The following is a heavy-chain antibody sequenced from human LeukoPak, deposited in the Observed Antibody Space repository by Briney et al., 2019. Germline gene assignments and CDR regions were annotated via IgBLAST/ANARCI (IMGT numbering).Heavy chain of an antibody. D-gene: IGHD3-10*02. Sequence: SETLSLTCTVSGGSISSYYWSWIRQPPGKGLEWIGYIYHSGSTYYNPSLKSRVTISVDRSKNQFSLKLSSVTAADTAVYYCARVFGRYYFDYWGQGTLVTVSS. CDR3: ARVFGRYYFDY. J-gene: IGHJ4*02. V-gene: IGHV4-59*12. CDR1: GGSISSYY. CDR2: IYHSGST.